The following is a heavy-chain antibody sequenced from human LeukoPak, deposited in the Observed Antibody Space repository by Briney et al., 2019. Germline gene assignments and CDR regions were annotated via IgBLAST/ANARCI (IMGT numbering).Heavy chain of an antibody. CDR2: IYYSGST. Sequence: PSETLSLTCSVSGGSMDSYYWSWIRQSPGKGLEWIGYIYYSGSTNYNPSLKSRVTISVDTSKNQFSLKLSSVTAADTAVYYCARHVWLQPFDYWGQGTLVTVSS. D-gene: IGHD3-9*01. V-gene: IGHV4-59*08. J-gene: IGHJ4*02. CDR3: ARHVWLQPFDY. CDR1: GGSMDSYY.